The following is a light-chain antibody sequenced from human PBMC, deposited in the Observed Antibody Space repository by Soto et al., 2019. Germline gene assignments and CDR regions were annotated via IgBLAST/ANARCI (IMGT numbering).Light chain of an antibody. J-gene: IGKJ2*01. CDR3: QQYNNWPPYT. V-gene: IGKV3-15*01. Sequence: EIVMTQSPVTLSVSPGERANLSCRASQSVSSNLAWYQQKPGQAPRLLIYGASTRATGIPARFSGSGSGTEFTLTISSLQSEDFAVYYCQQYNNWPPYTFGQGTKLEIK. CDR1: QSVSSN. CDR2: GAS.